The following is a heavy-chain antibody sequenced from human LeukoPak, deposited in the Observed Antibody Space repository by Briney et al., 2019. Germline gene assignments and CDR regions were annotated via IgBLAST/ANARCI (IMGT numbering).Heavy chain of an antibody. Sequence: PGGSLRLSCAASGFTFSSYSMNWVRQAPGKGLEWVSSISSSSSYIYYADSVKGRFTISRDNAKNSLYLQMNSLRAEDTAVYYCARDEDSSGYYPPYYYYGMDVWGQGTTVTVSS. CDR2: ISSSSSYI. CDR1: GFTFSSYS. D-gene: IGHD3-22*01. J-gene: IGHJ6*02. CDR3: ARDEDSSGYYPPYYYYGMDV. V-gene: IGHV3-21*01.